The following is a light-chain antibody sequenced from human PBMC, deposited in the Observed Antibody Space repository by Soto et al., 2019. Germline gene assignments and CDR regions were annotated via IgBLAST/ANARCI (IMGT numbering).Light chain of an antibody. CDR3: QQADSFPFT. V-gene: IGKV1-12*01. Sequence: DIQLTQSPSSVSASVGDRVTITCRARQDIGTWLAWYQQKPGKAPKLLIYVASNLQRGVPSRFSGAGSGTDFNLTITSLQPEDFATYHCQQADSFPFTFGPGTKVDFK. CDR1: QDIGTW. J-gene: IGKJ3*01. CDR2: VAS.